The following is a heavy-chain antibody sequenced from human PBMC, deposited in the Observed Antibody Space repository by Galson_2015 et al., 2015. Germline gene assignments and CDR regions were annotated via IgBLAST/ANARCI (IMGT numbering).Heavy chain of an antibody. V-gene: IGHV4-39*07. CDR1: GGSISSSSYY. Sequence: SETLSLTCTVSGGSISSSSYYWGWIRQPPGKGLEWIGSIYYSGSTYYNPSLKSRVTISVDTSKNQFSLKLSSVTAADTAVYYCATWGLRIAAAGTMGSDWFDPWGQGTLVTVSS. D-gene: IGHD6-13*01. J-gene: IGHJ5*02. CDR3: ATWGLRIAAAGTMGSDWFDP. CDR2: IYYSGST.